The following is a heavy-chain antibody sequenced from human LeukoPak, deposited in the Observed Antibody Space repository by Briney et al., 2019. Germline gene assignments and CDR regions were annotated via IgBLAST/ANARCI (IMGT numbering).Heavy chain of an antibody. D-gene: IGHD3-10*01. CDR2: INPNNGGT. Sequence: ASVKVSCKASGYTFTDYYMHWVRQAPGQGLEWLGWINPNNGGTNYAQKFQGRVTMTRDTPISTAYMGMSSLRFEETGVYYCARDRGGGSGTYYILYWGLGSLVTVSS. J-gene: IGHJ4*02. V-gene: IGHV1-2*02. CDR3: ARDRGGGSGTYYILY. CDR1: GYTFTDYY.